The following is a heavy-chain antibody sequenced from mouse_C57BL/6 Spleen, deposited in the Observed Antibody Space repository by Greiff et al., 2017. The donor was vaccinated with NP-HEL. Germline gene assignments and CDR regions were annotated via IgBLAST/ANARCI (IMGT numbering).Heavy chain of an antibody. V-gene: IGHV1-82*01. Sequence: VKLQQSGPELVKPGASVKISCKASGYAFSSSWMNWVKQRPGKGLEWIGRIYPGDGDTNYNGKFKGKATLTADKSSSTACMQLSSLTSEDSAVYFCARSYYGNYVAMDYWGQGTSVTVSS. D-gene: IGHD2-1*01. CDR3: ARSYYGNYVAMDY. CDR1: GYAFSSSW. CDR2: IYPGDGDT. J-gene: IGHJ4*01.